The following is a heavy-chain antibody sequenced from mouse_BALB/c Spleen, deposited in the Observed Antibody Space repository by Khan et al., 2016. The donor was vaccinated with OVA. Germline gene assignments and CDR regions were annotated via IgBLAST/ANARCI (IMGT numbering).Heavy chain of an antibody. V-gene: IGHV14-3*02. D-gene: IGHD1-1*02. CDR2: IDPPNGNT. Sequence: EVELVESGAELVKSGATVKLSCTASGLNIKDTYMHWLKQWPEQGLEWIGMIDPPNGNTKYDPKFQGKAIITADTSTNRAYLELSSLTSGDTAVYYCASMARKWGQGTTLTVSS. J-gene: IGHJ2*01. CDR3: ASMARK. CDR1: GLNIKDTY.